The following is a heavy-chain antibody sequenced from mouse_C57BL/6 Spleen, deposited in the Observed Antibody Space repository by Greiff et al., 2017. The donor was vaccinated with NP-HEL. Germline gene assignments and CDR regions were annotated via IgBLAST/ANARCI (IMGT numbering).Heavy chain of an antibody. J-gene: IGHJ3*01. CDR3: ARRYYGSSYEFAY. D-gene: IGHD1-1*01. CDR1: GYTFTTYP. V-gene: IGHV1-47*01. Sequence: VQVVESGAELVKPGASVKMSCKASGYTFTTYPIEWMKQNHGKSLEWIGNFHPYNDDTKYNEKFKGKATLTVEKSSSTVYLELSRLTSDDSAVYYCARRYYGSSYEFAYWGQGTLVTVSA. CDR2: FHPYNDDT.